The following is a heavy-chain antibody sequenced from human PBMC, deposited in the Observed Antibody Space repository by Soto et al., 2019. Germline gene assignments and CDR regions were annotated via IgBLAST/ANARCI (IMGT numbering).Heavy chain of an antibody. J-gene: IGHJ6*02. CDR2: IYYSGST. Sequence: SETLSLTCTVSGGSVSSGSYYWSWILQPPGKGLEWIGYIYYSGSTNYNPPLKRRVTISVDTSKNQFSLKLSSVTAADTAVYYCARDLGAVAGSGDYGMDVWGQGTTVTVSS. V-gene: IGHV4-61*01. CDR1: GGSVSSGSYY. CDR3: ARDLGAVAGSGDYGMDV. D-gene: IGHD6-19*01.